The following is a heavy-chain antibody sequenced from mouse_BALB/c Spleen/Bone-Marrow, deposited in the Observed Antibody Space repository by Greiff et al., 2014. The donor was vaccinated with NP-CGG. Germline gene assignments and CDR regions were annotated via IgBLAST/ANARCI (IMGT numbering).Heavy chain of an antibody. Sequence: DVMLVESGGGLVQPKGSLKLSCAASGFTFNTYAMDWVRQAPGKGLEWVARIRGKSNNYATYYADSVKDRFTISRDDSQSMLYLQMNNLKTEDTAMYYCVRPHYYGSSYRYAMDYWGQGTSVTVSS. D-gene: IGHD1-1*01. J-gene: IGHJ4*01. CDR2: IRGKSNNYAT. V-gene: IGHV10-1*02. CDR1: GFTFNTYA. CDR3: VRPHYYGSSYRYAMDY.